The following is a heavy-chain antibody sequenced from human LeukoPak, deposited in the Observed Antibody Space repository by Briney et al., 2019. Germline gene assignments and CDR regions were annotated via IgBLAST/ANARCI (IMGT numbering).Heavy chain of an antibody. CDR2: IYISGST. D-gene: IGHD5-18*01. CDR1: GGSISSYY. Sequence: SETLSLTCTVSGGSISSYYWSWIRQPAGKGLEWIGRIYISGSTNCNPSLKSRVTMSVDTSKNQFSLKLSSVTAADTAVYYCARTEESGYSYRYFGYYYYMDVWGKGTTVTVSS. CDR3: ARTEESGYSYRYFGYYYYMDV. J-gene: IGHJ6*03. V-gene: IGHV4-4*07.